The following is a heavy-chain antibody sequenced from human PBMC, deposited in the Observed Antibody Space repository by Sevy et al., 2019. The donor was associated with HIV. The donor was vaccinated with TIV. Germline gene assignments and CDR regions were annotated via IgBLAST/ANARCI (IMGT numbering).Heavy chain of an antibody. Sequence: GGSLRLSCAASEFTFSSYSMNWVRQAPGKGLEWVSYISSSSSTIYYADSVKGRFTISRDNAKNSLYLQMNSLRDEDTAVYYCAAGGGSKGPDAFDIWGQGTMVTVSS. CDR1: EFTFSSYS. CDR2: ISSSSSTI. V-gene: IGHV3-48*02. D-gene: IGHD1-26*01. CDR3: AAGGGSKGPDAFDI. J-gene: IGHJ3*02.